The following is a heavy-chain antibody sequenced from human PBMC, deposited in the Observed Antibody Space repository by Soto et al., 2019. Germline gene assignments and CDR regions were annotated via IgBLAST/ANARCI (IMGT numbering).Heavy chain of an antibody. CDR2: IYYSGST. CDR1: GGSISSYY. CDR3: ARTSLLWFGELSRHAFDI. J-gene: IGHJ3*02. Sequence: SETLSLTCTVSGGSISSYYWSWIRQPPGKGLEWIGYIYYSGSTNYNPSLKSRVTISVDTSKNQFSLKLSSVTAADTAVYYCARTSLLWFGELSRHAFDIWGQGTRVTVSS. V-gene: IGHV4-59*01. D-gene: IGHD3-10*01.